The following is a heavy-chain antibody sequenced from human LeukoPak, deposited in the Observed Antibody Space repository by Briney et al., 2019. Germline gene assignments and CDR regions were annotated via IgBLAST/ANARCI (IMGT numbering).Heavy chain of an antibody. CDR3: ARGVRFTMVRGNYMDV. Sequence: GGSLRLSCAASGFTFDDYGMSWVRQAPGKGLEWVSGINWNGGSTGYADSVKGRFTISRDNAKNSLYLQMNSLRAEDTALYYCARGVRFTMVRGNYMDVWGKGTTVTVSS. CDR1: GFTFDDYG. V-gene: IGHV3-20*04. CDR2: INWNGGST. J-gene: IGHJ6*03. D-gene: IGHD3-10*01.